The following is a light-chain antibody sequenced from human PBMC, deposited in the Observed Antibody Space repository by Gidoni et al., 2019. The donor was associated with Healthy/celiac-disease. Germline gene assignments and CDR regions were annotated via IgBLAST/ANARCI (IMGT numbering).Light chain of an antibody. CDR2: DVS. CDR3: SSYTSSSTLV. CDR1: SSDVGGYNY. Sequence: SCTGTSSDVGGYNYVSWYQQHPGKAPKLMIYDVSNRPSGVSNRFSGSKAGNTASLTISGLQAEDEADYYCSSYTSSSTLVFGGGTKLTVL. V-gene: IGLV2-14*03. J-gene: IGLJ2*01.